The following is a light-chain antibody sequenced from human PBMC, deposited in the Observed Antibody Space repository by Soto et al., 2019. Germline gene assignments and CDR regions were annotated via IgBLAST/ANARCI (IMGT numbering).Light chain of an antibody. CDR3: QVWDSSSDHWV. Sequence: SYELTQPPSVSVAPGQTARITWGGNNIGSKSVHWYQQKPGQAPVLVVYDDSDRPSGIPERFSGSNSGNTATLTISRVEAGDEADYYCQVWDSSSDHWVFGGGTNVTVL. V-gene: IGLV3-21*02. J-gene: IGLJ3*02. CDR1: NIGSKS. CDR2: DDS.